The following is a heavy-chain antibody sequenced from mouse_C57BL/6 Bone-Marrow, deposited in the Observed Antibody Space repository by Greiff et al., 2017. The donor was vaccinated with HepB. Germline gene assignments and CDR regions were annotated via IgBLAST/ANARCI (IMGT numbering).Heavy chain of an antibody. CDR1: GFSLTSYA. CDR3: ARSDYRGYDAMDY. Sequence: VMLVESGPGLVAPSQSLSITCTVSGFSLTSYAISWVRQPPGKGLEWLGVIWTGGGTNYNSALKSRLSISKDNSKSQVFLKMNSLQTDDTARYYCARSDYRGYDAMDYWGQGTSVTVSS. V-gene: IGHV2-9-1*01. J-gene: IGHJ4*01. D-gene: IGHD2-4*01. CDR2: IWTGGGT.